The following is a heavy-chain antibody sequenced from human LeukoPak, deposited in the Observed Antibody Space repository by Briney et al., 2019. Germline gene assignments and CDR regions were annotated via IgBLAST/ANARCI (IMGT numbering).Heavy chain of an antibody. Sequence: GASVKVSCKASGYTFTGYYMHWVRQAPGQGLEWMGWINPNSGGTNYAQKFQGRVTMTRDTSISTAYMELSRLRSDDTAVYYCARQGDVWGSPYFDYWGQGTLVTVSS. J-gene: IGHJ4*02. CDR3: ARQGDVWGSPYFDY. V-gene: IGHV1-2*02. D-gene: IGHD3-16*01. CDR2: INPNSGGT. CDR1: GYTFTGYY.